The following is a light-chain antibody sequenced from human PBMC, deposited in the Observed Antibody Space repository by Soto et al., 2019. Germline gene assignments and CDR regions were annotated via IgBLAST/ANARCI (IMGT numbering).Light chain of an antibody. CDR1: QSISSW. Sequence: DIQMTQSPSTLSASVGDRVTITCRASQSISSWLAWYQQKPGKAPKLLIYDASSLESGVPSRFSGSESGTEFTLTISSLQPNDFATYYCQQYNSFGGGTKVEIK. J-gene: IGKJ4*01. CDR2: DAS. CDR3: QQYNS. V-gene: IGKV1-5*01.